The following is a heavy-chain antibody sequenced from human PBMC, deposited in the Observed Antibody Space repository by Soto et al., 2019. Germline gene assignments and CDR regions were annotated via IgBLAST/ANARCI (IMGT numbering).Heavy chain of an antibody. CDR1: GGTFSSYA. Sequence: QVQLVQSGAEVKKPGSSVKVSCKASGGTFSSYAISWVRQAPGQGLEWMGGIIPIFGTANYAQKFQGRVTITADKSTSTVYMELSSLRSEDTAVYYCARSVVLYYGSGSYYDYWGQGTLVTVSS. CDR2: IIPIFGTA. J-gene: IGHJ4*02. D-gene: IGHD3-10*01. CDR3: ARSVVLYYGSGSYYDY. V-gene: IGHV1-69*06.